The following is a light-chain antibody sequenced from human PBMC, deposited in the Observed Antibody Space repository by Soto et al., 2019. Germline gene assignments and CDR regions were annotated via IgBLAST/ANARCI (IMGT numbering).Light chain of an antibody. J-gene: IGKJ1*01. CDR2: GAS. CDR3: QQYHVWPKWT. V-gene: IGKV3D-15*01. CDR1: QSVSSN. Sequence: EIVMTQSPATLSVSPGERATLSCRASQSVSSNLAWYQQKPGQAPRLLIYGASTRATGIPARFSGSGSGTEFTLTISSLQSEDFAVYFCQQYHVWPKWTFGQGTKVEI.